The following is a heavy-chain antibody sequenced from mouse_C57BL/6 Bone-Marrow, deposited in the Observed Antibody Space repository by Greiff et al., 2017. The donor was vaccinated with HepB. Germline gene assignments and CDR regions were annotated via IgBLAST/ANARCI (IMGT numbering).Heavy chain of an antibody. CDR2: IRLKSDNYAT. V-gene: IGHV6-3*01. D-gene: IGHD2-5*01. CDR3: TGGSNYWYFDV. Sequence: DVQLQESGGGLVQPGGSMKLSCVASGFTFSNYWMNWVRQSPEKGLEWVAQIRLKSDNYATHYAESVKGRFTISRDDSKSSVYLQMNNLRAEDTGIYYCTGGSNYWYFDVWGTGTTVTVSS. J-gene: IGHJ1*03. CDR1: GFTFSNYW.